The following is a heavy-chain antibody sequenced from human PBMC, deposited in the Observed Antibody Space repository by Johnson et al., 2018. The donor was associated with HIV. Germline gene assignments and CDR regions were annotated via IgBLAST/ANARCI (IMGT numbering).Heavy chain of an antibody. Sequence: VQLVESGGGLIQPGGSLRLSCAASGFTVSSNYMSWVRKAPGKGLEWVSVIYSGGSTYYADSVKGRFTISRDNSKNTLYLQMNSLRAEDTAVYYCAREMAATNAWALDIWGQGTMVTVSS. V-gene: IGHV3-53*01. CDR2: IYSGGST. D-gene: IGHD5-24*01. CDR3: AREMAATNAWALDI. J-gene: IGHJ3*02. CDR1: GFTVSSNY.